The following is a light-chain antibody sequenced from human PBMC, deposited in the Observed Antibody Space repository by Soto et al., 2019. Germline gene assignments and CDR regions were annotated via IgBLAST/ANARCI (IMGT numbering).Light chain of an antibody. CDR2: DAY. J-gene: IGKJ5*01. Sequence: EVVLTQSQVALSLSPVEEATLSCRASQSFRGLLAWYQQKPGQAPRLLIYDAYNRATGIPPRFSGSGSGTDFTLTISSLEPEDSAVYYCQQRHMWPITFGQGTRLEIK. CDR1: QSFRGL. CDR3: QQRHMWPIT. V-gene: IGKV3-11*01.